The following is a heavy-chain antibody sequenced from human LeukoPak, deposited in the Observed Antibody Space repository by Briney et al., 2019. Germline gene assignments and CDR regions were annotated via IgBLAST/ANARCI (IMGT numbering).Heavy chain of an antibody. J-gene: IGHJ6*03. CDR2: ISGSGGST. CDR3: AKNIAAADSSGYYYYYMDV. D-gene: IGHD6-13*01. V-gene: IGHV3-23*01. Sequence: GGSLRLSCAASGFTFSSYAMSWVRQAPGKGLGWVSAISGSGGSTYYADSVKGRFTISRDNSKNTLYLQMNSLRAEDTAVYYCAKNIAAADSSGYYYYYMDVWGKGTTVTVSS. CDR1: GFTFSSYA.